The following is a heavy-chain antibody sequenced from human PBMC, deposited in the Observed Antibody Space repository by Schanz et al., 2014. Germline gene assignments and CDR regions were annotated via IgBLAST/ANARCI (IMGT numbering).Heavy chain of an antibody. CDR2: IDGEGTDT. CDR1: GFTFRNNW. J-gene: IGHJ5*02. D-gene: IGHD3-22*01. CDR3: VRDERISSGGWFDP. Sequence: EPLVVESGGGLVHPGGSLRLSCAASGFTFRNNWMHWFRQGPGKGLSWVSRIDGEGTDTRYADSVKGRFTISRDNARTMVFLQMSSLRADDTAVYYCVRDERISSGGWFDPWGQGTLVTVSS. V-gene: IGHV3-74*01.